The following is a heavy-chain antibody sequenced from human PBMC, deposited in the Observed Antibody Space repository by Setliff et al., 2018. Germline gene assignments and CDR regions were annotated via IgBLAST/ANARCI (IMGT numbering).Heavy chain of an antibody. CDR1: GGTFSSYA. CDR3: AREGVDIVTTTSYYYYLDV. D-gene: IGHD5-12*01. Sequence: SVKVSCKASGGTFSSYAIDWVRQAPGQGLEWMGGTIPMFGTTNYAQKFQGRVTIITDESTSTAYMELSSLRSEDTAVYFCAREGVDIVTTTSYYYYLDVWGKGTTVTVSS. CDR2: TIPMFGTT. J-gene: IGHJ6*03. V-gene: IGHV1-69*05.